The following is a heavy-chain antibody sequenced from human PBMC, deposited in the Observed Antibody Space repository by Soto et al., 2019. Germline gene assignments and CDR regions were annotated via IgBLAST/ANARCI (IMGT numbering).Heavy chain of an antibody. J-gene: IGHJ4*02. CDR3: ARESNLVGPTPLDY. D-gene: IGHD1-26*01. Sequence: HPGGSLRLSCAASGFTFRNYWMHWVRQAPGKGLVWVSRVTTDDSSATYADSVKGRFTISRDNAKNTLYLQMNSLRAEDTAVYYCARESNLVGPTPLDYWGQGTLVTVSS. CDR2: VTTDDSSA. CDR1: GFTFRNYW. V-gene: IGHV3-74*01.